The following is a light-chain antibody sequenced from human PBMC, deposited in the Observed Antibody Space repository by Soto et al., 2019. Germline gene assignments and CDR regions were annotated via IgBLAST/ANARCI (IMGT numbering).Light chain of an antibody. CDR1: QSISTT. J-gene: IGKJ4*01. CDR2: GAS. Sequence: EIVLTQSPVTLSVSPGERATLSCRASQSISTTLVWYQQKPGQAPRLLICGASTRATGVPARFSGSGSGTEFTLTISSLQSEDFAVYYCQQYNSWVTFGGGTKVEIK. CDR3: QQYNSWVT. V-gene: IGKV3-15*01.